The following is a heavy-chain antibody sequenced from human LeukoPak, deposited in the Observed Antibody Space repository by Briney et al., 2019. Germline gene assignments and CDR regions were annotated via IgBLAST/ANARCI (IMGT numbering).Heavy chain of an antibody. CDR1: GGSISSGDHY. Sequence: PSQTLSLTCTVSGGSISSGDHYWSWIRQPPGKGLEYIGYIYYSGSTYYNPSLKSRVTISVDTSKNQFSLKLSSVTAADKAVYYCARGVPAATLDYWGQGTLVTVSS. CDR3: ARGVPAATLDY. CDR2: IYYSGST. J-gene: IGHJ4*02. D-gene: IGHD2-15*01. V-gene: IGHV4-30-4*08.